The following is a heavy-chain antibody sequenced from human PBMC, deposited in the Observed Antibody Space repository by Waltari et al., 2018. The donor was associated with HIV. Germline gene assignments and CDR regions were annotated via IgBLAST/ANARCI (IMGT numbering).Heavy chain of an antibody. Sequence: QLQLQESGPGLVKPSETLSLTCTVSGGSISSSNSYRGWTRQPPGKGLEWIGIIYYSGSAYYNPSLKSRVTISVDTSKNQFSLKLSSVTAADTAVYYCARHSLVHSYGMDVWGQGTTVTVSS. CDR3: ARHSLVHSYGMDV. D-gene: IGHD3-10*01. CDR1: GGSISSSNSY. CDR2: IYYSGSA. V-gene: IGHV4-39*01. J-gene: IGHJ6*02.